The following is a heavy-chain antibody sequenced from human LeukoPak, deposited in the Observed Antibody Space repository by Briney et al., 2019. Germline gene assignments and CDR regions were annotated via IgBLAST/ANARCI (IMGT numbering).Heavy chain of an antibody. V-gene: IGHV3-23*01. CDR3: AKDSGYSYGYDWFDP. D-gene: IGHD5-18*01. J-gene: IGHJ5*02. CDR2: ISGSGGST. Sequence: GGSLRLSCAASGFTFSSYEMNWVRQAPGKGLEWVSAISGSGGSTYYADSVKGRFTISRDNSKNTLYLQMNSLRAEDTAVYYCAKDSGYSYGYDWFDPWGQGTLVTVSS. CDR1: GFTFSSYE.